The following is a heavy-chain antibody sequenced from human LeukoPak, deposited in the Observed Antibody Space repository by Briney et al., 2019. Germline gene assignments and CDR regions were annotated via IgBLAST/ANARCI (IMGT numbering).Heavy chain of an antibody. CDR2: VYYSGSA. V-gene: IGHV4-39*01. CDR3: ASRSTSRGSRFDY. CDR1: GGTISSSNYY. D-gene: IGHD1-26*01. J-gene: IGHJ4*02. Sequence: SETLSLTCTVSGGTISSSNYYWDWIRQPPGKGLEWIGSVYYSGSAYYNPSLKSRLTISVDTSMNQFSLKLTSVTAADTAVCYCASRSTSRGSRFDYWGQGTLVTVSS.